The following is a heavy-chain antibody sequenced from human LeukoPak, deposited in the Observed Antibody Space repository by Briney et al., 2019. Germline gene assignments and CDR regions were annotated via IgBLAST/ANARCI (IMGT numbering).Heavy chain of an antibody. D-gene: IGHD3-3*01. Sequence: SETLSLTCAVYGGSFSGYYWSWIRQPPGKGLEWIGEINHSGSTNYNPSLKSRVTISVDTSKNQFSLKLSSVTAADTAVYYCARRANLPYYDFWSGYYNYYYYMDVWGKGTTVTVSS. CDR2: INHSGST. V-gene: IGHV4-34*01. CDR3: ARRANLPYYDFWSGYYNYYYYMDV. J-gene: IGHJ6*03. CDR1: GGSFSGYY.